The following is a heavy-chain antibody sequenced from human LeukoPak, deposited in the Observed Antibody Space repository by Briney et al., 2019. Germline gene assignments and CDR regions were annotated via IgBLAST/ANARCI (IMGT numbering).Heavy chain of an antibody. J-gene: IGHJ4*02. V-gene: IGHV3-23*01. CDR1: GFTFSSYA. D-gene: IGHD3-22*01. CDR2: ISGSGGST. Sequence: GGSLRLSCAASGFTFSSYAMSWVRQAPGKGLEWVSAISGSGGSTYYADSVKGRFTISRDNSKNTLYLQMNSLRAEDTAVYYRAKDSSGYYSFDYWGQGTLVTVSS. CDR3: AKDSSGYYSFDY.